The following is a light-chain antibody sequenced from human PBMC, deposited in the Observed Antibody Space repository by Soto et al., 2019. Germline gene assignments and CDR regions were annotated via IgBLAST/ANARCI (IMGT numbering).Light chain of an antibody. CDR2: LAS. CDR1: QSISTY. V-gene: IGKV1-39*01. Sequence: DIQMTQXXSSLSASVGDRVTITCRASQSISTYLNWYQQKPGKVPRLLISLASNLRSGVPSRFSGSGSETDFTLTINNLQVEDFATYYCQQSYSTPFDFGPGTNVDIK. J-gene: IGKJ3*01. CDR3: QQSYSTPFD.